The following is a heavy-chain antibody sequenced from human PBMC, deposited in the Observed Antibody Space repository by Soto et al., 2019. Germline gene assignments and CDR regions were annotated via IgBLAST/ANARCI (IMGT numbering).Heavy chain of an antibody. J-gene: IGHJ6*03. V-gene: IGHV3-66*01. CDR1: GFTVSSNY. CDR3: AREGYCSSTSCFQDYYYYYYMDV. D-gene: IGHD2-2*01. Sequence: LRLSCAASGFTVSSNYMSWVRQAPGKGXEXVLVIYSGGSTYYADSVKGRFTISRDNSKNTLYLQMNSLRAEDTAVYYCAREGYCSSTSCFQDYYYYYYMDVWXKGTTVTVSS. CDR2: IYSGGST.